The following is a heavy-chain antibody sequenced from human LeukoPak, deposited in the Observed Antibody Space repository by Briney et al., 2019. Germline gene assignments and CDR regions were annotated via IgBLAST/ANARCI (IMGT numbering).Heavy chain of an antibody. V-gene: IGHV4-34*01. CDR2: INHSGST. D-gene: IGHD1-1*01. J-gene: IGHJ4*02. Sequence: SETLSLTCAVYGGSFSGYYWSWIRQPPGKGLEWIGEINHSGSTNYNPSLKSRVTISIDTSKNQLSLQLTSVTAADTAVYYCARVTDWNDLDYWGPGTLVTVSS. CDR3: ARVTDWNDLDY. CDR1: GGSFSGYY.